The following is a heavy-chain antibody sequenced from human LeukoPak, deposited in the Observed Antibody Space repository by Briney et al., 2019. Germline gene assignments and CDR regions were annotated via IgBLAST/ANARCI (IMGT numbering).Heavy chain of an antibody. Sequence: ERRSPTSPVSAGSLTSYYSSCVRHPAREWRELIGRSYTSGPTNYHSSVKSRVTMSVDTSKNQFSLKLSSVTAADTAVYYCARVPTRRGGWNWFDPWGQGTLVTVSS. CDR2: SYTSGPT. CDR1: AGSLTSYY. D-gene: IGHD3-10*01. CDR3: ARVPTRRGGWNWFDP. J-gene: IGHJ5*02. V-gene: IGHV4-4*07.